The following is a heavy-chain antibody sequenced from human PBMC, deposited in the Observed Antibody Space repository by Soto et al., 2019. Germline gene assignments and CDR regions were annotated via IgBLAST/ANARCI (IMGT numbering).Heavy chain of an antibody. J-gene: IGHJ3*02. D-gene: IGHD3-3*01. CDR2: ISGSGGST. Sequence: EVQLLESGGGLVQPGGSLRLSCAASGFAFSSYAMSWVRQAPGKGREWVSAISGSGGSTFYADSVQGRFTISRDNSKNTLYLQMISLRVEDTAVYYCAKDLHDFWTNDAFDIWGQGTMVTVSS. CDR3: AKDLHDFWTNDAFDI. V-gene: IGHV3-23*01. CDR1: GFAFSSYA.